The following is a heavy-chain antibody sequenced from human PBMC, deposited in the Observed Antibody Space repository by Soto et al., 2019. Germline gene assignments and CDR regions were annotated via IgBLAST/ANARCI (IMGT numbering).Heavy chain of an antibody. CDR1: GFTFSSYA. J-gene: IGHJ4*02. D-gene: IGHD3-3*01. CDR2: ISYDGSNK. V-gene: IGHV3-30-3*01. Sequence: PGGSLRLSCAASGFTFSSYAMHWVRQAPGKGLEWVAVISYDGSNKYYADSVKGRFTISRDNSKNTLYLQMNSLRAEDAAVYYCARAGGWSGHTYYFAYWGQGTLVTVSS. CDR3: ARAGGWSGHTYYFAY.